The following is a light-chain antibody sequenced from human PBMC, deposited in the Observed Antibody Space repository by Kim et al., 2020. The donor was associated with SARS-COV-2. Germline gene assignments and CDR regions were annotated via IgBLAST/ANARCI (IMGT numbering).Light chain of an antibody. CDR2: KAS. Sequence: ASIGDRVTITCRASQSISSWLAWYQQKPGKAPNLLIYKASSLESGVPSRFSGSGSGTEFTLTISSLQPDDFASYYCQQYSIYPWTFGQGTKVDIK. CDR3: QQYSIYPWT. V-gene: IGKV1-5*03. J-gene: IGKJ1*01. CDR1: QSISSW.